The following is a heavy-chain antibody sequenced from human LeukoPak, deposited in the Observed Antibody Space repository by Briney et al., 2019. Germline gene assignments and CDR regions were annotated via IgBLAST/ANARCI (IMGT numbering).Heavy chain of an antibody. V-gene: IGHV4-39*01. CDR3: ARRTTLKDDAFDI. J-gene: IGHJ3*02. CDR1: GGSISSSSYY. D-gene: IGHD4-17*01. CDR2: IYYSGST. Sequence: PSENLSLTCTVSGGSISSSSYYWGWIRQPPGKGLEWIGSIYYSGSTYYNPSLKSRVTISVDTSKNQFSLKLSSVTAADTAVYYCARRTTLKDDAFDIWGQGTMVTVSS.